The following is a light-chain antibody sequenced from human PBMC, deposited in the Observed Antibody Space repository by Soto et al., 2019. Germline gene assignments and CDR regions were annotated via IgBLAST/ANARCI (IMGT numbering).Light chain of an antibody. J-gene: IGLJ1*01. CDR3: CSYAGSSTPYV. CDR2: EGS. V-gene: IGLV2-23*01. CDR1: SSDVGSYNL. Sequence: QSVLTQPASVSGSPGQSITLSCTGTSSDVGSYNLVSWYQQHPGKAPKLMIYEGSKRPSGVSNRFSGSKSGNTASLTISGLQAEDEADYYCCSYAGSSTPYVFGTGTKLTVL.